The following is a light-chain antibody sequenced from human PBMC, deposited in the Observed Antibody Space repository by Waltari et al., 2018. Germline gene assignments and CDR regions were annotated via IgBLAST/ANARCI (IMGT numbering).Light chain of an antibody. J-gene: IGKJ1*01. V-gene: IGKV3-20*01. CDR3: QNHERLPAT. Sequence: EIMLTQSPGTLSLSPGERATLSCRASQNIGRYLVWYQQKPGQAPRLLIYEASRRATGIPDRCSGRGSGRDFSLTISRLEPEDFAVYYCQNHERLPATFGQGTKVEIK. CDR2: EAS. CDR1: QNIGRY.